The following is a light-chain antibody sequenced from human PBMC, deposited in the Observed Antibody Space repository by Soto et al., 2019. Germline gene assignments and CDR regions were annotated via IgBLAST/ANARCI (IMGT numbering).Light chain of an antibody. CDR3: CSYAGSSTFVV. CDR2: EGS. J-gene: IGLJ2*01. V-gene: IGLV2-23*03. Sequence: QSALTQPASVSGSPGQSITISCTGTSSDVGSYNLVSWYRQHPGKAPKLMIYEGSKRPSGVSNRFSGSKSGNTASLTISGLQAEDEADYSCCSYAGSSTFVVFGGGTKVTVL. CDR1: SSDVGSYNL.